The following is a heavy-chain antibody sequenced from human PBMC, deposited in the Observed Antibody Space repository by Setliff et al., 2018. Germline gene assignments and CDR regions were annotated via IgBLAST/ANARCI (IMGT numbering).Heavy chain of an antibody. CDR1: GFTFDDYG. CDR3: ARAGTYRYFDY. Sequence: SETLSLTCLASGFTFDDYGMSWIRQPPGKGLEWIGEINHSGSTNYNPSLKSRVTISVDTAQNQFSLRLTSVTAADTAVYYCARAGTYRYFDYWGQGALVTVSS. D-gene: IGHD1-1*01. J-gene: IGHJ4*02. V-gene: IGHV4-34*01. CDR2: INHSGST.